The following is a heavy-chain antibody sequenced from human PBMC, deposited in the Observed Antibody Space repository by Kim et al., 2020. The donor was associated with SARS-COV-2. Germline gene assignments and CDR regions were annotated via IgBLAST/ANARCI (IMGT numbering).Heavy chain of an antibody. CDR3: ARDDRLYSSSPGGYYYGMDV. Sequence: GGSLRLSCAASGFTFSSYSMTWVRQAPGKGLEWVSYISSSSSTIYYADSVKGRFTISRDNAKNSLYLQMNSLRDEDTAVYYCARDDRLYSSSPGGYYYGMDVWGQGTTVTVSS. J-gene: IGHJ6*02. CDR2: ISSSSSTI. D-gene: IGHD6-6*01. CDR1: GFTFSSYS. V-gene: IGHV3-48*02.